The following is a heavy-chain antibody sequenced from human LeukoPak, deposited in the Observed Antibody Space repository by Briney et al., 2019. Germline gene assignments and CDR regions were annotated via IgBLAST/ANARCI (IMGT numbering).Heavy chain of an antibody. J-gene: IGHJ4*02. CDR3: ARDPLGRDKTRRDGYNPGDW. CDR2: IIPIFGTA. V-gene: IGHV1-69*05. CDR1: GGTFNSYA. Sequence: SVKVSCKASGGTFNSYAISWVRQAPGQGLEWMGRIIPIFGTANYAQKFQGRVTITTDESTSTAYMELSSLRSEGTAVYYCARDPLGRDKTRRDGYNPGDWWGQGTLVTVSS. D-gene: IGHD5-24*01.